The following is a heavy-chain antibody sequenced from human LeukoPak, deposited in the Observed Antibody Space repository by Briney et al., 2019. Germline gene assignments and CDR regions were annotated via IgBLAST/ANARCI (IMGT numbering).Heavy chain of an antibody. CDR3: ARGKVQGVIFDY. J-gene: IGHJ4*02. V-gene: IGHV4-59*01. CDR2: IYYRGST. CDR1: GGSISSYY. Sequence: SETLSLTCTVSGGSISSYYWSWIRQPPGKGLEWIGYIYYRGSTNYNPSLKSRVTISVDTSKNQFSLKLSSVTAADTAVYYCARGKVQGVIFDYWGQGTLVTVSS. D-gene: IGHD3-10*01.